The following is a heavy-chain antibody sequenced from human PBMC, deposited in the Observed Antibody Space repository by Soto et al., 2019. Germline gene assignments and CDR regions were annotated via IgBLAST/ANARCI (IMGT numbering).Heavy chain of an antibody. D-gene: IGHD1-20*01. V-gene: IGHV3-21*02. J-gene: IGHJ6*02. CDR1: GFSFSSFT. Sequence: EVQLVESGGVLVKPGGSLRLSCAASGFSFSSFTMNWVRQAPGKGLEWVSAIDTSSTYIYYADSVTGRFTISRDNAKKSVYLQMHRLRAEDTAVYYCARETGSYNGNDGLMDVWGQGTTVTVSS. CDR3: ARETGSYNGNDGLMDV. CDR2: IDTSSTYI.